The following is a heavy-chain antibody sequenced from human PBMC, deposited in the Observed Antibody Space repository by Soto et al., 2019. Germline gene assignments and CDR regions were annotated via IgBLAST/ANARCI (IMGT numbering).Heavy chain of an antibody. CDR2: ILHSGAT. Sequence: PSETLSLTCAVSGGSISSSTWLSWVRQPPGKGLEWIGEILHSGATNYNPSLKSRVTFSVDKSKNQFSLKLSSVTAADTAVYFCARDHGVSRGFAFDYWDQGTLVTVSS. V-gene: IGHV4-4*02. J-gene: IGHJ4*01. CDR1: GGSISSSTW. CDR3: ARDHGVSRGFAFDY. D-gene: IGHD3-3*01.